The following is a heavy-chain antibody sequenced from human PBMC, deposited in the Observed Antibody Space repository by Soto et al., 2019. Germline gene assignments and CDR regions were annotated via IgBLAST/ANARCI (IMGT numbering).Heavy chain of an antibody. Sequence: EVQLLESGGGFVQPGGSLRLSCAASGFTFSSYAMSWVRQAPGKGLEWVSTISGSGGSTYYADSVKGRFTISRDNSKNTLYLQMNSLRAEDTAAYYCAKDAGFDDYSTFDYWGQGTLVTVSS. V-gene: IGHV3-23*01. CDR3: AKDAGFDDYSTFDY. CDR2: ISGSGGST. CDR1: GFTFSSYA. J-gene: IGHJ4*02. D-gene: IGHD4-4*01.